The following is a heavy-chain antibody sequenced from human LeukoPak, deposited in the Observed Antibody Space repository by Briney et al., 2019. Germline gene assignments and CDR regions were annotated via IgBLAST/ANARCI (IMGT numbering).Heavy chain of an antibody. J-gene: IGHJ4*02. CDR1: GYTFANYD. CDR3: ARLQFRVGSCSSSSCRAFDY. Sequence: ASVKVSCKASGYTFANYDINWVRQAPGQGLEWMGWISGYNGNTNYAQSLQGRVTMTTDTSTSTAYMDLRSLRSDDTAVYYCARLQFRVGSCSSSSCRAFDYWGQGTLITVSS. D-gene: IGHD2-2*01. V-gene: IGHV1-18*01. CDR2: ISGYNGNT.